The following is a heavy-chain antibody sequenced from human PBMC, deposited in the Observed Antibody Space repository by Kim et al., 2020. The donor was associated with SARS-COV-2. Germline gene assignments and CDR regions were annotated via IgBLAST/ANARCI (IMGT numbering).Heavy chain of an antibody. J-gene: IGHJ3*02. D-gene: IGHD3-10*01. CDR2: IRKKANSYVT. CDR1: GFSFSGSS. CDR3: TRGPPDPGRYSDEFD. V-gene: IGHV3-73*01. Sequence: GGSLRLSCAASGFSFSGSSMHWVRQASGKGLEWVGGIRKKANSYVTAYAASVKGRFTISRDDSKNTAYRQMNSLKTEDPAVYYCTRGPPDPGRYSDEFD.